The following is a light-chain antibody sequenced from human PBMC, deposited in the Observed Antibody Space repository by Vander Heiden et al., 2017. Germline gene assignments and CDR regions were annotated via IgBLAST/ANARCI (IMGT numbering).Light chain of an antibody. V-gene: IGLV4-69*01. Sequence: QLVLTQSPSASASLGASVKLTCTVSSGHSSYAIAWHQQQPEKGPRYLMKLNSDGSHSKGDGIPDRFPGSSSGAERYLTISSLQSEDEADYYCQTWGAGIQVFGGGTKLTVL. CDR1: SGHSSYA. CDR3: QTWGAGIQV. J-gene: IGLJ3*02. CDR2: LNSDGSH.